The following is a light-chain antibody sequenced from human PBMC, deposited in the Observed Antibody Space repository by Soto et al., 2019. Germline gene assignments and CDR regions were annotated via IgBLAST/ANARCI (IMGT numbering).Light chain of an antibody. V-gene: IGKV1-12*01. CDR3: QQYDNLPYT. Sequence: DIQMTQSPSSVSASVGDRLTITCRASRDISNSLAWYQQTPGKAPKLLLRGASSLHRGVPSRFSGGGAGTEFTLTISSLQPEDFATYYCQQYDNLPYTFGQGTKLEIK. J-gene: IGKJ2*01. CDR2: GAS. CDR1: RDISNS.